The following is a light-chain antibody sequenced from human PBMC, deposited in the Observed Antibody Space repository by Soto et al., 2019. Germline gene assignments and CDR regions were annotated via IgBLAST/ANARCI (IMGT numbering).Light chain of an antibody. J-gene: IGKJ1*01. CDR1: QSVSSY. CDR2: GAS. Sequence: EVVLTQSPATLSLSPGDRATLSCRASQSVSSYLDWYQQKPGQAPRLLIYGASNRATGVPARFSGSGSGTDFTLTISRLEPEDFAVYYCQQYNNWPPTFGQGTKVDIK. V-gene: IGKV3-11*01. CDR3: QQYNNWPPT.